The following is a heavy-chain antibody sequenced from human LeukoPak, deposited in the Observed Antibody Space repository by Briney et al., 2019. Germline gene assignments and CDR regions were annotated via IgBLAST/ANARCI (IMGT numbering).Heavy chain of an antibody. V-gene: IGHV3-30*02. D-gene: IGHD2-21*02. J-gene: IGHJ4*02. CDR2: IRFDGSNT. CDR1: GFTFRLFG. Sequence: PGGSLRLSCAASGFTFRLFGMHWVRQAPGKGLEWVSFIRFDGSNTYHADSVKGRFTISRDNSKNTIYLQMNSLTSEDTAVYYCAKVKTDILIPDSWGQGTLVTVSS. CDR3: AKVKTDILIPDS.